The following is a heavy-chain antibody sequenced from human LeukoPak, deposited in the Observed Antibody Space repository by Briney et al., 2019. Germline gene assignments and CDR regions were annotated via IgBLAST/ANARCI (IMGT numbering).Heavy chain of an antibody. CDR2: ISGSGGST. Sequence: GGSLRLSCAASGFTFSSYAMSWVRQAPGKGLKWVSDISGSGGSTFYADSVKGRFTISRDNSTNTLYLQVNSLRAEDTAVYYCAKGHNLNVGYGMDVWGLGTTVTVPS. D-gene: IGHD1-1*01. CDR1: GFTFSSYA. J-gene: IGHJ6*02. CDR3: AKGHNLNVGYGMDV. V-gene: IGHV3-23*01.